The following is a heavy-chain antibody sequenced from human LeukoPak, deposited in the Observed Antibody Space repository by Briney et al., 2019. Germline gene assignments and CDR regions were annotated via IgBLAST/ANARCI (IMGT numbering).Heavy chain of an antibody. CDR3: ARDTDDFQGLDI. CDR2: MNSDGSYT. D-gene: IGHD3-3*01. J-gene: IGHJ3*02. V-gene: IGHV3-74*01. Sequence: GGSLRLSCAASGFTFSSYWMHWVRQVPGKGLVWVSRMNSDGSYTNYADSVKDRFTISRDNAKRSVYLQMNSLRAEDTAVYYCARDTDDFQGLDIWGQGTRVTVSS. CDR1: GFTFSSYW.